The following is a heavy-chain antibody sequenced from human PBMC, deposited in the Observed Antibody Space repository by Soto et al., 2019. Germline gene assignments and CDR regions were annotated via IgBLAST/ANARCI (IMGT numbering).Heavy chain of an antibody. V-gene: IGHV1-18*04. CDR2: ISGKNVHT. CDR3: ARVSASIVVVPDYGMDV. CDR1: GYTFISHG. J-gene: IGHJ6*02. Sequence: QVQLVQSGVEVKKPGASVKVSCKASGYTFISHGISWVRQAPGQGLEWMGWISGKNVHTNYAEKLQGRVTLTTDTSTDTADMEMRSMRSDDTAVYDCARVSASIVVVPDYGMDVWGQGTTVTVSS. D-gene: IGHD2-15*01.